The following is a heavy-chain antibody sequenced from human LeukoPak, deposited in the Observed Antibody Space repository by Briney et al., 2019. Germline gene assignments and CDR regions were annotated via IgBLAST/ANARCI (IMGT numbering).Heavy chain of an antibody. CDR3: ARNPNLHLVDTAMVSGAFDI. CDR1: GGSISSGGYY. J-gene: IGHJ3*02. D-gene: IGHD5-18*01. Sequence: SETLSLTCTVSGGSISSGGYYWSWIRQPPGKGLEWIGYIYHSGSTYYNPPLKSRVTISVDRSKNQFSLKLSSVTAADTAVYYCARNPNLHLVDTAMVSGAFDIWGQGTMVTVSS. CDR2: IYHSGST. V-gene: IGHV4-30-2*01.